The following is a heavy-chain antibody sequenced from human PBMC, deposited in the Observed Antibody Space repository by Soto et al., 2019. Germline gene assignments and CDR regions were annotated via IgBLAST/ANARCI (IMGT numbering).Heavy chain of an antibody. J-gene: IGHJ6*03. V-gene: IGHV4-39*01. Sequence: PSETLSLTCTVSGGSISSSSYYWGWIRQPPGKGLEWIGSIYYSGSTYYNPSLKSRVTISVDTSKNQFSLKLSSVTAADTAVYYCARHEPNYDFWSGYYPGYYYYYYYMDVWGKGTTVTVSS. CDR3: ARHEPNYDFWSGYYPGYYYYYYYMDV. D-gene: IGHD3-3*01. CDR2: IYYSGST. CDR1: GGSISSSSYY.